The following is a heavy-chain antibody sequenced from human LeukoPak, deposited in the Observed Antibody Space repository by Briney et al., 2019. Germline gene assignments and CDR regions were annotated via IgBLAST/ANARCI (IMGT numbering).Heavy chain of an antibody. CDR1: GFTFSSYW. D-gene: IGHD6-6*01. Sequence: GGSLRLSCAASGFTFSSYWMSWVRQAPGKGLEWVANIKQDGSEKYYVDSVKGRFTISRDNAKNSLYLQMSSLRAEDTAVYYCARVLGGYSSSSVWWYFDLWGRGTLVTVSS. V-gene: IGHV3-7*01. CDR3: ARVLGGYSSSSVWWYFDL. J-gene: IGHJ2*01. CDR2: IKQDGSEK.